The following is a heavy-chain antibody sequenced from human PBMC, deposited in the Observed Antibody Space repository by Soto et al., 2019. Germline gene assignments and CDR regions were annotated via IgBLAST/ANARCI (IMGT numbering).Heavy chain of an antibody. D-gene: IGHD3-16*01. J-gene: IGHJ4*02. CDR3: ARKPNALYYFDF. Sequence: QVQLQESGPGLVMPSQTLSLTCTVSGGSISSGGYFWSWMRQNQGKGLEWIGYIYNNGITYYNPSLKSRLTMSVDTSNNQFSLQLSSVTAADTAVYFCARKPNALYYFDFWGQGTLVTVSS. CDR1: GGSISSGGYF. V-gene: IGHV4-31*03. CDR2: IYNNGIT.